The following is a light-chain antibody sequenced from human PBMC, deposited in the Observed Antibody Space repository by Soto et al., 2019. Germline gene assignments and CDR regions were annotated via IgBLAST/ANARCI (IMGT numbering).Light chain of an antibody. CDR3: QQGYSCPVT. Sequence: DIQMNQSPSYVPPFVGDRFSITCRPSQDIGDWLAWYQQKPGKAPKLLVYAASSLQSGVPSRFSGSGSGTDFTLTIGSLQPEDVATYYCQQGYSCPVTFGGGTKVDIK. CDR2: AAS. J-gene: IGKJ4*01. CDR1: QDIGDW. V-gene: IGKV1-12*01.